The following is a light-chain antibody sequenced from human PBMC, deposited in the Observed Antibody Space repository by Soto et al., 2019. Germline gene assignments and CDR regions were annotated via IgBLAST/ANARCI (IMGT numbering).Light chain of an antibody. CDR2: EVS. CDR1: SSDVGGYNY. V-gene: IGLV2-14*01. CDR3: TSYTASSTDV. J-gene: IGLJ1*01. Sequence: QSVLTQPASVSGSPGQAITISCTGTSSDVGGYNYVSWYQHHPGQAPKLTVYEVSNRPSGVSNRFSGSKSVNTASLTISGLQAEDEAEFYCTSYTASSTDVFGTGTKLPVL.